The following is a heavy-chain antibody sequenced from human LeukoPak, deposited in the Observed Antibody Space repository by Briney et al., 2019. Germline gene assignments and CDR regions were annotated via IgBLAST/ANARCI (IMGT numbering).Heavy chain of an antibody. Sequence: SETLSLTCAVYGGSFSGYYWSWIRQPPGKGLEWIGEINHSGSTNYNPSLKSRVTISVDTSKNQFSLKLSSVTAADTAVYYCARHGITIFGQPQGVWSWFDPWGQGTLVTVSS. CDR2: INHSGST. J-gene: IGHJ5*02. V-gene: IGHV4-34*01. CDR3: ARHGITIFGQPQGVWSWFDP. D-gene: IGHD3-3*01. CDR1: GGSFSGYY.